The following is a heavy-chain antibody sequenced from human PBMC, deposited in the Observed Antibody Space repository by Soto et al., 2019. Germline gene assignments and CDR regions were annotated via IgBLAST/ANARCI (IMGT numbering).Heavy chain of an antibody. CDR2: IYYNGNT. J-gene: IGHJ5*02. Sequence: SETLSLTCTVSGGSIGSGDYYWSWIRQLPGKDLEWIAYIYYNGNTYYTPSLKSRATISLDTSRNQFFLKLSSVTAADTAVYYCARDPGSGSYYGWFDPWGQGTLVTVSS. V-gene: IGHV4-31*03. CDR3: ARDPGSGSYYGWFDP. CDR1: GGSIGSGDYY. D-gene: IGHD3-10*01.